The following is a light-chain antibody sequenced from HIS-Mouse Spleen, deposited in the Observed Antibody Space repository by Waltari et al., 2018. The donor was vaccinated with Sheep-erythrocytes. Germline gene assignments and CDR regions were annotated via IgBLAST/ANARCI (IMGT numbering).Light chain of an antibody. CDR2: LGS. CDR3: MQALQTPIFT. CDR1: QSLLHSNGYNY. V-gene: IGKV2-28*01. Sequence: DIVMTQSPLSLPVTPGEPASISCRSSQSLLHSNGYNYLDCYLQKPGQSPQILIYLGSNRASGVPDRFSGSGSGTDFTLKISRVEAEDVGVYYCMQALQTPIFTFGPGTKVDIK. J-gene: IGKJ3*01.